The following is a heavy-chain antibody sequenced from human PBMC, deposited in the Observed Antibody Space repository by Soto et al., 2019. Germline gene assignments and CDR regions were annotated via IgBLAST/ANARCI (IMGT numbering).Heavy chain of an antibody. J-gene: IGHJ3*02. CDR3: ANMMTYSNCFDI. D-gene: IGHD3-16*01. Sequence: GGSLRLSCAASGFSFSSYAMIWARQAPGKGLEWVSVISGSGGAAYYADSVKGRFTISRDNSKNTPYLQMNSLRAEDTAIYYCANMMTYSNCFDIWGQGTMVTVSS. CDR1: GFSFSSYA. CDR2: ISGSGGAA. V-gene: IGHV3-23*01.